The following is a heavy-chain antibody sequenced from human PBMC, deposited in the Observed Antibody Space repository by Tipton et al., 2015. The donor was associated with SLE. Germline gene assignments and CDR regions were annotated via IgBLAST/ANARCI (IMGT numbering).Heavy chain of an antibody. D-gene: IGHD3-3*01. V-gene: IGHV4-61*02. CDR1: GGSITSGSYY. J-gene: IGHJ4*02. CDR2: IYTNAYTSGST. CDR3: ARVGGEFWRGNYFDY. Sequence: TLSLTCTVSGGSITSGSYYWSWFRQPAGKGLEWIGRIYTNAYTSGSTNYNPSLNSRVTISVDTSKNQFSLKLSSVTAADTAVYYCARVGGEFWRGNYFDYWGQGTLVTVSS.